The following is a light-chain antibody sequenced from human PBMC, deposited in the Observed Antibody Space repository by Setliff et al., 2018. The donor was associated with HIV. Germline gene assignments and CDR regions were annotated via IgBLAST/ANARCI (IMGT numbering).Light chain of an antibody. J-gene: IGLJ2*01. V-gene: IGLV3-21*04. Sequence: SYELAQPPSVSVAPGKTASITRGGNNIGSKSVYWYQQKPGQAPVLVISYNSDRPSGTPERFSGSNSGNTATLTTSRVEAGDEADYYCQVWDSSSDLHVVFGGGTK. CDR1: NIGSKS. CDR2: YNS. CDR3: QVWDSSSDLHVV.